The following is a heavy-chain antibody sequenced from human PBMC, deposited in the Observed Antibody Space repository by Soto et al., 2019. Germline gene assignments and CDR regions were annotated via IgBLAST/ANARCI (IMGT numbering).Heavy chain of an antibody. CDR2: INPNSGGT. D-gene: IGHD6-19*01. Sequence: ASLKVSSKASGYTFTGYYMHWVRQAPGQGLEWMGWINPNSGGTNYAQKFQGWVTMTRDTSISTAYMELSRLRSDDTAVYYCARESIAVAGFYFQHWGQGTLVTVSS. V-gene: IGHV1-2*04. J-gene: IGHJ1*01. CDR1: GYTFTGYY. CDR3: ARESIAVAGFYFQH.